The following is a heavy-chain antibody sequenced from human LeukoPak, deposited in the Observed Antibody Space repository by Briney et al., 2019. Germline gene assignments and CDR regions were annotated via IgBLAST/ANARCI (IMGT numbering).Heavy chain of an antibody. CDR2: VLYDGSMQ. J-gene: IGHJ4*02. CDR1: GFTFSSYE. D-gene: IGHD3-22*01. CDR3: ARDPRGPTGYDSSARDTFDY. V-gene: IGHV3-30*04. Sequence: GGSLRLSCAASGFTFSSYEMNWVRQAPGKGLEWVGVVLYDGSMQYYADSVKGRFTISRDNSKNTLYVQMNSLRGEDTAVYYCARDPRGPTGYDSSARDTFDYWGQGTLVTVSS.